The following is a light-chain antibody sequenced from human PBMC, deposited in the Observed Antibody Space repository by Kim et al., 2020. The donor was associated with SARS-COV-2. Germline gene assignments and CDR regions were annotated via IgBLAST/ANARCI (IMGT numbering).Light chain of an antibody. J-gene: IGKJ1*01. Sequence: EIVLAQSPDTLSLSPGERATLSCRASHIVTSNYFAWYQQKPGQAPRLLIYGASNRATGIPDRFSGSGSGTDFTLTITRLEPEDFAVYYCQQYSGSSRTFGQGTKVDIK. V-gene: IGKV3-20*01. CDR2: GAS. CDR3: QQYSGSSRT. CDR1: HIVTSNY.